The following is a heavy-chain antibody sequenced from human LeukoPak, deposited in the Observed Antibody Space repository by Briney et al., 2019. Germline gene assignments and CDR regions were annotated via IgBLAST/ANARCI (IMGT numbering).Heavy chain of an antibody. Sequence: PSETLSLTCSVSGVSISCGSYYWGWIRQPPGMGLEWIGIIYHNGNTNYNPSLKSRVTISADTSRNQFSLRMDSVTAADTAVYYCARLWDSTGLYFYYYMDVWGEGTTATVSS. CDR3: ARLWDSTGLYFYYYMDV. CDR2: IYHNGNT. V-gene: IGHV4-39*01. J-gene: IGHJ6*03. CDR1: GVSISCGSYY. D-gene: IGHD2/OR15-2a*01.